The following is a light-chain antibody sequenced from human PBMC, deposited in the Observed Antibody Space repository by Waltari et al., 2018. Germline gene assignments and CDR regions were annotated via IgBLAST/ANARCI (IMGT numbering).Light chain of an antibody. V-gene: IGKV3-20*01. J-gene: IGKJ1*01. CDR3: QKYESLPAT. CDR1: QSVGKY. Sequence: EIVLTQSPGTLSLSPGERATLSFRASQSVGKYLAWYQQRPGQAPRLLLYHASIRATCIPDRFSGSGYWTGVSLTIGRLEPEDFAVYYCQKYESLPATFGQGTTVEIK. CDR2: HAS.